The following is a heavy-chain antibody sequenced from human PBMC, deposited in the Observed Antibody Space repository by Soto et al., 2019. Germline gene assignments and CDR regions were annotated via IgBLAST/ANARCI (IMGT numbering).Heavy chain of an antibody. Sequence: EVQLVESGGGLVKPGGSLRLSCAASGFTFSSYSMNWVRQAPGKGLEWVSSISSSSSYIYYADSVKGRFTITRDNPKNSLYLQMNSLRAEDTAVYYCARMCGITMTPCMDVWGQGTTVTVSS. CDR2: ISSSSSYI. D-gene: IGHD3-22*01. J-gene: IGHJ6*02. CDR3: ARMCGITMTPCMDV. CDR1: GFTFSSYS. V-gene: IGHV3-21*01.